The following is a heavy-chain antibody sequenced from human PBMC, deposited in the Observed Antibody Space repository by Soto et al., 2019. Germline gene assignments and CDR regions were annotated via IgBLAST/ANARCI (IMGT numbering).Heavy chain of an antibody. CDR2: IIPIFGTA. D-gene: IGHD2-15*01. Sequence: QVQLVQSGAEVKKPGSSVKVSCKASGGTFSSYAISWVRQAPGQGLEWMGGIIPIFGTANYAQKFQGRVTITADESTSTAYMELSSLRSEDTAVYYCERGCSGGSCYRTNWFDPWGQGPLVTVSS. CDR1: GGTFSSYA. CDR3: ERGCSGGSCYRTNWFDP. V-gene: IGHV1-69*01. J-gene: IGHJ5*02.